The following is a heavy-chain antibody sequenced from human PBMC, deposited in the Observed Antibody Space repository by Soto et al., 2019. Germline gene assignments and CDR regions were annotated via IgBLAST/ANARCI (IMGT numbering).Heavy chain of an antibody. CDR2: ISGSGGTT. J-gene: IGHJ4*02. Sequence: EVQLLESGGGLVQPGGSLRLSCGGSGFTFNSYAMTWVRQAPGKGLEWVSAISGSGGTTYYANSVKGRFTISRDQSKDTLYLQMNSLRAEDTAIYYCAKDRHYGSGTYSDIYLDYWGQGTLVNVSS. CDR1: GFTFNSYA. D-gene: IGHD3-10*01. CDR3: AKDRHYGSGTYSDIYLDY. V-gene: IGHV3-23*01.